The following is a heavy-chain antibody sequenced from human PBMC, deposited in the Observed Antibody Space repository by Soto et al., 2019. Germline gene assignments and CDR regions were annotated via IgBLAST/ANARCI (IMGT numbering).Heavy chain of an antibody. V-gene: IGHV1-46*01. CDR1: GYTFTSYY. J-gene: IGHJ4*02. CDR3: AREEVHGPPFDY. Sequence: GASVKVSCKASGYTFTSYYMHWVRQAPGQGLEWMGIINPSGGSTSYAQKFQGRVTMTRDTSTSTVYMELSSRRSEDTAVYYCAREEVHGPPFDYWGQGTLVTVSS. CDR2: INPSGGST.